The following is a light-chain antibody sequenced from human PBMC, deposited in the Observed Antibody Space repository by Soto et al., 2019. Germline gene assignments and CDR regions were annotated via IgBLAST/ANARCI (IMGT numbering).Light chain of an antibody. V-gene: IGKV3-15*01. Sequence: EKVTNQSPGTLHVYLGERATLSCMASQSVSIHLAWYQQKPGQAPRLLIYGASTRATGIPVRFSGSGSGTEFTLTISRLQSEDFAVYYCQQYDKWPPTFGQGTKVDIK. CDR2: GAS. J-gene: IGKJ1*01. CDR1: QSVSIH. CDR3: QQYDKWPPT.